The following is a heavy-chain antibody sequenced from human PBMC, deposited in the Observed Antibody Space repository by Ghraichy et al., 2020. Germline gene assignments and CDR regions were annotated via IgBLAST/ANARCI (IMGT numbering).Heavy chain of an antibody. CDR3: AKDFGGGSQYYGMDV. J-gene: IGHJ6*02. Sequence: GGSLRLTCEASGFSFRSYDMHWVRQAPGKGLEWVAVISYDGSNQYYKDSVKGRFTISRDNSKNTLFLQMNSLRGDDTAVYYCAKDFGGGSQYYGMDVWGQGTTVTVSS. CDR1: GFSFRSYD. CDR2: ISYDGSNQ. V-gene: IGHV3-30*18. D-gene: IGHD3-16*01.